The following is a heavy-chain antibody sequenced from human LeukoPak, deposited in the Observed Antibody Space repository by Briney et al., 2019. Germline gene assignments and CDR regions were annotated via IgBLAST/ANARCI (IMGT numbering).Heavy chain of an antibody. CDR1: GFTFSSFS. V-gene: IGHV3-48*04. D-gene: IGHD3-16*02. CDR3: ARRSYLFDY. CDR2: ISSRSTTI. Sequence: SGGSLRLSCAASGFTFSSFSMTWVRQAPGKGLEWVSYISSRSTTIHYADSVEGRFTISRDNAKNSLYLQMNSLRAEDTAVYYCARRSYLFDYWGQGTLVTVSS. J-gene: IGHJ4*02.